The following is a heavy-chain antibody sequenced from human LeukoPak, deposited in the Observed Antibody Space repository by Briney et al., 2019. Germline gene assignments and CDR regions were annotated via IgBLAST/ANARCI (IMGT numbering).Heavy chain of an antibody. J-gene: IGHJ5*02. CDR1: GGTFSSYT. CDR3: ARDDYDSSGYYGWFDP. CDR2: IIPILGIA. Sequence: ASVKVSCKASGGTFSSYTISWVRQAPGQGLEWMGRIIPILGIANYAQKFQGRVTITADKSTSTAYMELSSLRSEDTAVYYCARDDYDSSGYYGWFDPWGQGTLVTVSS. D-gene: IGHD3-22*01. V-gene: IGHV1-69*04.